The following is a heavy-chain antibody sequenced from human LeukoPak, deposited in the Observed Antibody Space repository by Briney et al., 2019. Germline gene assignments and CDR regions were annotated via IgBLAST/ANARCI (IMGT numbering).Heavy chain of an antibody. V-gene: IGHV1-69*13. CDR2: IIPIFGTA. J-gene: IGHJ4*02. Sequence: GASVKVSCKASGYTFTSYGISWVRQAPGQGLEWMGGIIPIFGTANYAQKFQGRVTITADESTSTAYMELSSLRSEDTAVYYCAREGGYSSSFPEYWGQGTLVTVSS. CDR3: AREGGYSSSFPEY. CDR1: GYTFTSYG. D-gene: IGHD6-6*01.